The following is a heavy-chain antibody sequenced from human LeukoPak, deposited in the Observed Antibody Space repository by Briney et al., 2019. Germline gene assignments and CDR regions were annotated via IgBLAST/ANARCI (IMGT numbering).Heavy chain of an antibody. D-gene: IGHD6-13*01. CDR1: GLTFSNYE. J-gene: IGHJ4*02. CDR3: ATASGGWYRYYFDS. V-gene: IGHV3-48*03. Sequence: PGGSLRLSCAASGLTFSNYEMNWVRQAPGKGLEWLSYISSSSNMIFYAESVKGRFTISRDNAKNSLYLQMNSLGAEDTAIYYCATASGGWYRYYFDSWGQGILVTVPS. CDR2: ISSSSNMI.